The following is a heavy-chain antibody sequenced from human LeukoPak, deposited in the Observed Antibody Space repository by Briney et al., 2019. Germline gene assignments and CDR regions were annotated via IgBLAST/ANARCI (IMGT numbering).Heavy chain of an antibody. J-gene: IGHJ4*02. CDR2: IYFSGST. V-gene: IGHV4-59*08. Sequence: PSETLSLTCTVSGGSISSYYWSWIRQPPGKGLEWIRYIYFSGSTDYNPSLKSRVTISVDTSKNQFSLKLSSMTAADTAVYYCARSEYSSSSGHFDYWGQGTLVTVSS. D-gene: IGHD6-6*01. CDR1: GGSISSYY. CDR3: ARSEYSSSSGHFDY.